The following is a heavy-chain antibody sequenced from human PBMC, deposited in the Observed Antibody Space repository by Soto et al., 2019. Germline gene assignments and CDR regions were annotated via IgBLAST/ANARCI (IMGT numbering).Heavy chain of an antibody. CDR3: ARGLTVMRDAFDI. Sequence: LGESLKISCKGSGYSFTSYWIGWVRQMPGKGLEWMGIIYPGDSDTRYSPSFQGQVTISADKSISTAYLQWSSLKASDTAMYYCARGLTVMRDAFDIWGQGTMVTVSS. CDR1: GYSFTSYW. D-gene: IGHD4-17*01. CDR2: IYPGDSDT. J-gene: IGHJ3*02. V-gene: IGHV5-51*01.